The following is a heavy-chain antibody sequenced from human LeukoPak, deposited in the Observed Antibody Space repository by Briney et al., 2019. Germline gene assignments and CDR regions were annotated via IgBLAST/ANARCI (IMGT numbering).Heavy chain of an antibody. V-gene: IGHV4-59*12. CDR2: IYYSGST. CDR1: GGSISSYY. CDR3: ARDPLASDTFDY. J-gene: IGHJ4*02. Sequence: SETLSLTCTVSGGSISSYYWSWIRQPPGKGLEWIGYIYYSGSTNYNPSLKSRVTISVDTSKNQFSLKLSSVTAADTAVYYCARDPLASDTFDYWGQGTLVTVSS. D-gene: IGHD3-9*01.